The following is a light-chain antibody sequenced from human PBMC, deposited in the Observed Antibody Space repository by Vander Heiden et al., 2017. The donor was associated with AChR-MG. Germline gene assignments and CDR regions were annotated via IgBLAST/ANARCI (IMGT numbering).Light chain of an antibody. J-gene: IGKJ2*01. CDR2: AAS. V-gene: IGKV1-39*01. CDR1: QTISSY. Sequence: DIQMTQSPSSLSASVGDRVTITCRASQTISSYLNWYQQKPGNAPKLLIYAASSLQGGVPSRFSGSGSGTDFTLTISSLQPEDFATYYCQQSDSTPRYTFDQGTKLEIK. CDR3: QQSDSTPRYT.